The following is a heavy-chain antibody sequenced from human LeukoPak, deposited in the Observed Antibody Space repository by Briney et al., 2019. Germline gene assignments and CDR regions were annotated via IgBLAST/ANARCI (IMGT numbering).Heavy chain of an antibody. Sequence: GGSLRLSCAASGFTFSSYSMNWVRQAPGKGLEWISYITGRGDTIHYADSVKGRFTISRDNAKNSLYLQMNSLRAEDTAVYYCARDATPQYSSGWVFFDYWGQGTPVTVTS. D-gene: IGHD6-19*01. CDR1: GFTFSSYS. CDR3: ARDATPQYSSGWVFFDY. CDR2: ITGRGDTI. V-gene: IGHV3-48*04. J-gene: IGHJ4*02.